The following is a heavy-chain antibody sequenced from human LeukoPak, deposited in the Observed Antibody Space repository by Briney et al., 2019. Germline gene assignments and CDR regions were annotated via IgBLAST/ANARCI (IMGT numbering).Heavy chain of an antibody. Sequence: PSETLSLTCTVSGCSISSSSYYWGWIRQPPGKGLEWIGSIYYSGSTYYNPSLKSRVTISVDTSKSQFPLKLSSVTAADTAVYYCARTTSSPWCTGYCWGQGTLVTV. CDR3: ARTTSSPWCTGYC. V-gene: IGHV4-39*01. D-gene: IGHD6-13*01. J-gene: IGHJ4*02. CDR2: IYYSGST. CDR1: GCSISSSSYY.